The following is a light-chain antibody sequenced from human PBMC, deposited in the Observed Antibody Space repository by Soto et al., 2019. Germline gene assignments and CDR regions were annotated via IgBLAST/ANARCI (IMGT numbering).Light chain of an antibody. CDR3: CSYAGSYSYV. CDR2: DVS. CDR1: SSDVGGYNY. J-gene: IGLJ1*01. V-gene: IGLV2-11*01. Sequence: QSALTQPRSVSGSPGQPVTISCTGTSSDVGGYNYVSWYQQHPGKAPKLMIYDVSKRPSGVPDRFSGSKSGNTASLTISGLHAEDEADYYCCSYAGSYSYVFGTGTKLTVL.